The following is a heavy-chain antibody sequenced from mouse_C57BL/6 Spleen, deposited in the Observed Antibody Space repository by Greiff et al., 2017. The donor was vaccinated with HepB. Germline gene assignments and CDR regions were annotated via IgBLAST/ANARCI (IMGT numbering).Heavy chain of an antibody. CDR1: GFTFSSYA. Sequence: EVQVVESGEGLVKPGGSLKLSCAASGFTFSSYAMSWVRQTPEKRLEWVAYISSGGDYIYYADTVKGRFTISRDNARNTLYLQMSSLKSEDTAMYYCTREGDGYHEYYAMDYWGQGTSVTVSS. CDR3: TREGDGYHEYYAMDY. J-gene: IGHJ4*01. D-gene: IGHD2-3*01. V-gene: IGHV5-9-1*02. CDR2: ISSGGDYI.